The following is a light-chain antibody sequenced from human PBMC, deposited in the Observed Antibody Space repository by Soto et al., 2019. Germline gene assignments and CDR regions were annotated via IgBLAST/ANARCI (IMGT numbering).Light chain of an antibody. Sequence: PGERATLSCRASQSVSSSYLAWYQQKPGQAPRLLIYGTSSRAADIPDRFSGRGSETDFTLTISRLEPEDFAVYYCQQRSNWPPITFGQGTRLEIK. CDR1: QSVSSSY. V-gene: IGKV3D-20*02. J-gene: IGKJ5*01. CDR3: QQRSNWPPIT. CDR2: GTS.